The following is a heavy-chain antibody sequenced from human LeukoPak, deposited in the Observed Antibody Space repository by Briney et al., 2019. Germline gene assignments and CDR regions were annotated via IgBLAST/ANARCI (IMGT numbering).Heavy chain of an antibody. CDR1: GYTFTNYA. J-gene: IGHJ5*02. Sequence: ASVKVSCKASGYTFTNYAMNWVRQAPGQGLEWMGWINTNTGNPTYAQGFTGRFVFPLDTSVSTAYLQISSLKAEDTAVYYCARDADMVRGVIIVWFDPWGQGTLVTVSS. CDR3: ARDADMVRGVIIVWFDP. V-gene: IGHV7-4-1*02. CDR2: INTNTGNP. D-gene: IGHD3-10*01.